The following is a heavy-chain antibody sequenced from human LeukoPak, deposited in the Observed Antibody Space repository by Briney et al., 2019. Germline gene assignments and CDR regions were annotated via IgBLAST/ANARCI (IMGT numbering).Heavy chain of an antibody. V-gene: IGHV7-4-1*02. CDR3: ARVYQGVIAAAGVPFDY. D-gene: IGHD6-13*01. CDR2: INTNTGNP. Sequence: ASVKVSCKASGYTFTSYAMNWVRQAPGQGLEWMGWINTNTGNPTYAQGFTGRFVFSLDTSVSTAYLQISSLKAEDTAVYYCARVYQGVIAAAGVPFDYWGQGTLVTVSS. J-gene: IGHJ4*02. CDR1: GYTFTSYA.